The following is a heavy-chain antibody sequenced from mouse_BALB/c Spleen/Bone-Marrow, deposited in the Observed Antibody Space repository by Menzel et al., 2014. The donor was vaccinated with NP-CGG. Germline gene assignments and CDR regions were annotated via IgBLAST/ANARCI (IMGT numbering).Heavy chain of an antibody. J-gene: IGHJ3*01. Sequence: AAAAVDFSRYWMSWVRQAPGKGLEWIGEINPDSSTISYTPSLKDKFIISRDNAKNTLYLQMSKVRSEDTALYYCAGLHYYGSFAYWGQGTLVTVSA. CDR3: AGLHYYGSFAY. V-gene: IGHV4-1*02. D-gene: IGHD1-2*01. CDR2: INPDSSTI. CDR1: AVDFSRYW.